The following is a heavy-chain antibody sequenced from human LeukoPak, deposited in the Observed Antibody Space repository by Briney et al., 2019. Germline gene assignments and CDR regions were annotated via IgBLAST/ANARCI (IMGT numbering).Heavy chain of an antibody. CDR2: INHSGST. D-gene: IGHD6-19*01. CDR1: GGSFSGYY. J-gene: IGHJ4*02. V-gene: IGHV4-34*01. CDR3: ARQSIAVADHFDY. Sequence: SETLSLTCAVYGGSFSGYYWSWIRQPPGKGLEWIGEINHSGSTNYNPSLKSRVTISVDTSKNQFSLKLSSVTAADTAVYYCARQSIAVADHFDYWGQGTLVTVSS.